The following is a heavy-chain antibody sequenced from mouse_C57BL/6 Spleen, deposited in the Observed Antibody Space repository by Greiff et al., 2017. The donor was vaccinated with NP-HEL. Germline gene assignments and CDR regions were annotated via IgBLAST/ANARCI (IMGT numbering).Heavy chain of an antibody. Sequence: QVQLQQSGAELVRPGTSVKVSCKASGYAFTNYLIEWVKQRPGQGLEWIGVINPGSGGTNYNEKFKGKATLTADKSSSTAYMQLSSLKSEDSAVYFCARAEYDYLFDYWGQGTTLTVSS. D-gene: IGHD2-4*01. CDR1: GYAFTNYL. CDR3: ARAEYDYLFDY. V-gene: IGHV1-54*01. J-gene: IGHJ2*01. CDR2: INPGSGGT.